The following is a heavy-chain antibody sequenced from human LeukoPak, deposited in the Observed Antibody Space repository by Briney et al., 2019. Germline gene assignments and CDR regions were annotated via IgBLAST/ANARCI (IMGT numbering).Heavy chain of an antibody. CDR2: IIPIFGIA. Sequence: SVKVSCKASGGTFSSYAISWVRQAPGQGLEWMGRIIPIFGIANYAQKFQGRVTITAGKSTSTAYMELSSLRSEDTAVYYCASPHPGVAYCGGDCYLDFQHWGQGTLVTVSS. D-gene: IGHD2-21*02. V-gene: IGHV1-69*04. J-gene: IGHJ1*01. CDR1: GGTFSSYA. CDR3: ASPHPGVAYCGGDCYLDFQH.